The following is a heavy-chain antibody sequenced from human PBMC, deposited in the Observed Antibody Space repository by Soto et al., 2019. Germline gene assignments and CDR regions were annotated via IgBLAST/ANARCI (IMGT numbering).Heavy chain of an antibody. CDR3: ARDCSGGSCYPGMDV. CDR1: GFNFNSCS. V-gene: IGHV3-21*01. CDR2: ISSSGYI. D-gene: IGHD2-15*01. J-gene: IGHJ6*02. Sequence: GGSLRLSCAASGFNFNSCSINWVRQAPGKRLEWLSSISSSGYIFSTDSVRGRFTISRDNAKNSVYLQINSLRAEDTAVYFCARDCSGGSCYPGMDVWGQGTTVTVSS.